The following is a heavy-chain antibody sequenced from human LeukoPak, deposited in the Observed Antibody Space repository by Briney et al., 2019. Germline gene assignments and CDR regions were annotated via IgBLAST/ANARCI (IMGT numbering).Heavy chain of an antibody. CDR3: ARDRWELLSNSYHYCGLDV. CDR2: INHSGST. J-gene: IGHJ6*02. D-gene: IGHD2-15*01. Sequence: SETLSLTCAVYGGSFSGYYWSWIRQPPGKGLEWIWEINHSGSTNYNPSLKSRVTISVDTSKNQFSLKLSSVTAADTAVYYCARDRWELLSNSYHYCGLDVWGQGTTVTVSS. CDR1: GGSFSGYY. V-gene: IGHV4-34*01.